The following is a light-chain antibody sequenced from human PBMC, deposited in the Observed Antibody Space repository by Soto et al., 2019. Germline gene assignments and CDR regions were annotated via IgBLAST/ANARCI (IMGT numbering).Light chain of an antibody. V-gene: IGLV2-14*01. CDR3: NSYTGSTAYV. CDR2: EVS. J-gene: IGLJ1*01. Sequence: QSALTQPASVSGSPGQSITISCTGASSDVGRYNYVSWYQLHPGKAPKLIIYEVSNRPSGVSNRFSGSKSGNTASLTISGLRAEDEADYYCNSYTGSTAYVLGTGTKVTVL. CDR1: SSDVGRYNY.